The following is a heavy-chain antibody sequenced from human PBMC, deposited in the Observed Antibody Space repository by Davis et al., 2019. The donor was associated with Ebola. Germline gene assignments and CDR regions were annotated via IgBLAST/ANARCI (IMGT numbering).Heavy chain of an antibody. CDR3: ATDSPFDF. Sequence: PGGSLRLSCAASGFTFTDYYISWVRQAPGKGLEWVANIKQDGSDRFYVDSVKGRFTISRDNARNSVYLQMTNLRVDDTAVYYCATDSPFDFWGQGTMVIVSS. J-gene: IGHJ3*01. CDR1: GFTFTDYY. V-gene: IGHV3-7*03. CDR2: IKQDGSDR.